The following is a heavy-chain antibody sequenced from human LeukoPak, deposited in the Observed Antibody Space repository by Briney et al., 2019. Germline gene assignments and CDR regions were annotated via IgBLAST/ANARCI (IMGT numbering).Heavy chain of an antibody. CDR2: IYHSGST. D-gene: IGHD1-1*01. V-gene: IGHV4-39*07. Sequence: SETLSLTCTVSGGSISSSNYYWGWIRQPPGKGLEWIGSIYHSGSTYYNPSLKSRVTISVDTSKNQFSLKLSSVTAADTAVYYCAREATGTTHWFDPWGQGTLVTVSS. J-gene: IGHJ5*02. CDR1: GGSISSSNYY. CDR3: AREATGTTHWFDP.